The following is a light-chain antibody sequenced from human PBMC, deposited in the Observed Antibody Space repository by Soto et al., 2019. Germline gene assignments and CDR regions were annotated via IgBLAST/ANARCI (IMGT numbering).Light chain of an antibody. J-gene: IGLJ1*01. CDR2: DVS. V-gene: IGLV2-11*01. CDR1: SSDVGTYDF. CDR3: CLYAVTFYV. Sequence: QSALTQPRSVSGSPGQSVTISCTGTSSDVGTYDFVSWYQQHPGKAPRLMIFDVSERPSGVPDRFSGSKSGNTASLTISGLQAEDEADYYCCLYAVTFYVFGTGNKVTV.